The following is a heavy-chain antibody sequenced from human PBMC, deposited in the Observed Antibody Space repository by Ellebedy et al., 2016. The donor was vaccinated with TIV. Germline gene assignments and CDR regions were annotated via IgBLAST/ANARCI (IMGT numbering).Heavy chain of an antibody. D-gene: IGHD3-16*01. CDR1: GFSVSG. CDR2: VRSDGTTK. J-gene: IGHJ6*02. Sequence: GESLKISCATSGFSVSGMHWVRQAPGQGLEWVAFVRSDGTTKYYMDSVKGRFTISRDISNNTLDLQMNSLTTEDTGVYYCVKGAYPVPTVMAVWGQGTMVIVSS. V-gene: IGHV3-30*02. CDR3: VKGAYPVPTVMAV.